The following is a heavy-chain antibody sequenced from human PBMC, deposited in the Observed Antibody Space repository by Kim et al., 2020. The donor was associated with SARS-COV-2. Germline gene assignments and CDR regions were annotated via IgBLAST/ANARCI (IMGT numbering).Heavy chain of an antibody. CDR2: IYYSGST. CDR3: ARPSNGWELHSFDY. CDR1: GGSISSSSYY. Sequence: SDTLSLTCTVSGGSISSSSYYWGWIRQPPGKGLEWIGSIYYSGSTYYNPSLKSRVTISVDTSKNQFSLKLSSVTAADTAVYYCARPSNGWELHSFDYWGQGTLVTVSS. D-gene: IGHD1-26*01. V-gene: IGHV4-39*01. J-gene: IGHJ4*02.